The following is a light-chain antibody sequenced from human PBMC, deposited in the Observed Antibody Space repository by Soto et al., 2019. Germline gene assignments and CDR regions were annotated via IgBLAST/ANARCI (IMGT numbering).Light chain of an antibody. CDR1: QSVISSS. Sequence: EIMLTQSPGTLSLSPGERATLSCRASQSVISSSLAWYQQKPGQAPRLLIYGASSRATGIPDRFSGSGSGTDFTLTISRLEPEDFAVYYCHHYGNSPQTFGQGTKVDIK. CDR2: GAS. CDR3: HHYGNSPQT. J-gene: IGKJ1*01. V-gene: IGKV3-20*01.